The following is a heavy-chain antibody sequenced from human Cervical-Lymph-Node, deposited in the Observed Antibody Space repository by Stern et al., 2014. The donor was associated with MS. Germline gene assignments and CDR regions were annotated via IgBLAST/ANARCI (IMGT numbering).Heavy chain of an antibody. Sequence: VQLVQSGAEVRKPGASVKVSCKASGYTFTNYDIHWVRQATGQGLEWMGWMNPSSGHTAYAQNFQGRVTMTRDTSISTACMELSSLRSEDTALYYCARSDYGDWDSWGQGTLVTVSS. CDR3: ARSDYGDWDS. J-gene: IGHJ4*02. CDR1: GYTFTNYD. CDR2: MNPSSGHT. V-gene: IGHV1-8*01. D-gene: IGHD4-17*01.